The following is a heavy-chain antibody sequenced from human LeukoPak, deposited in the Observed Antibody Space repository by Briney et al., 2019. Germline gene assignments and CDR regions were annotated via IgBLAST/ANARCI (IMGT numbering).Heavy chain of an antibody. D-gene: IGHD3-16*02. V-gene: IGHV4-4*07. Sequence: SETLSLTCTLSGESIDSYFWTWIRPPGGKKAEWIGYIYTSGRAHYNPSLKGRVTISGDTSTNVFSLNVMSVTAADTAIDYCAALRYTTAWREYWGQGTRVTVSS. CDR1: GESIDSYF. CDR2: IYTSGRA. J-gene: IGHJ4*02. CDR3: AALRYTTAWREY.